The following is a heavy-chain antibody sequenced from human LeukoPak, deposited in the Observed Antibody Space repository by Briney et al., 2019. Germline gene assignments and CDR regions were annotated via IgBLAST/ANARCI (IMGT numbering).Heavy chain of an antibody. V-gene: IGHV3-30*04. Sequence: GGSLRLSCAASGFTFTYYAMHWVRQAPGKGLELVALISYDGSRQYYTDSVKGRFIISRDDSKKTVYLQMNSLGVDDTALYYCARGPDPVVRGPRRAFDLWGQGTMVTVSS. CDR2: ISYDGSRQ. CDR1: GFTFTYYA. D-gene: IGHD3-10*01. CDR3: ARGPDPVVRGPRRAFDL. J-gene: IGHJ3*01.